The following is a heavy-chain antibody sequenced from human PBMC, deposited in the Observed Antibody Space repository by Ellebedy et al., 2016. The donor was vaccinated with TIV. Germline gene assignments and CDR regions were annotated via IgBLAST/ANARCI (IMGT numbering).Heavy chain of an antibody. CDR3: ARDWTTPGRFDP. V-gene: IGHV4-61*01. CDR2: ISYSGST. D-gene: IGHD3/OR15-3a*01. J-gene: IGHJ5*02. CDR1: GGSVSSGTYY. Sequence: SETLSLXXTVSGGSVSSGTYYWTWIRQPPGKGLEWIGYISYSGSTNYNPSLKSRVTISVDTSKNQFSLNLSSVTAADTAVYYCARDWTTPGRFDPWGQGTLVTVSS.